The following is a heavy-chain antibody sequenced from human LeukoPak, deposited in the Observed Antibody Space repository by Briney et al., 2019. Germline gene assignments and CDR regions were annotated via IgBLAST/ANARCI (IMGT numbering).Heavy chain of an antibody. V-gene: IGHV1-2*02. Sequence: ASVKVSCKASEYPFTGYFIYWVRQAPGQGLEWMGWINCHNCGTSYAQQFQGRVTMTRDTSISTAYMELRRLTSDDTAVYYCARATYFYDSSGYKGDPPNDYWGQGTLVTVSS. CDR2: INCHNCGT. CDR1: EYPFTGYF. CDR3: ARATYFYDSSGYKGDPPNDY. J-gene: IGHJ4*02. D-gene: IGHD3-22*01.